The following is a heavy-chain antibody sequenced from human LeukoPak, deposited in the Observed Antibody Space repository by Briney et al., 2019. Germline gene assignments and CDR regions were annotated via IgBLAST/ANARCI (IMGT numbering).Heavy chain of an antibody. CDR2: IWYDGSNK. J-gene: IGHJ6*03. CDR1: GFTFSSYG. Sequence: GGSLRLSCAASGFTFSSYGMHWVRQAPGKGLEWVAVIWYDGSNKYYADSVKGRFTISRDNSKNTLYLQMNSLRAEDTAVYYCARDNGAGLGTLYYMDVWGKGTTVTVSS. D-gene: IGHD1-7*01. V-gene: IGHV3-33*01. CDR3: ARDNGAGLGTLYYMDV.